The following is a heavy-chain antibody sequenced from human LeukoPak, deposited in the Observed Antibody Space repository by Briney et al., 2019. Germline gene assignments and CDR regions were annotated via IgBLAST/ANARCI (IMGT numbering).Heavy chain of an antibody. CDR3: ARDKGLRSLDS. CDR2: IWSDGSNE. J-gene: IGHJ4*02. V-gene: IGHV3-33*01. CDR1: GIIFSGSG. D-gene: IGHD4-17*01. Sequence: PGGSLRLSCAASGIIFSGSGMHWVRQTPGKGLEWVAMIWSDGSNEYYADSVKGRFTISRDNSKNTLYLQMNSLRAEDTAVYYCARDKGLRSLDSWGQGTLVTVSS.